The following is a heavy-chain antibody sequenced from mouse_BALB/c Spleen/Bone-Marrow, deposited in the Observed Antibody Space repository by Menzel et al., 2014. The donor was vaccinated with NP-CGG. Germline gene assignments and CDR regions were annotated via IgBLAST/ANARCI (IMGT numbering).Heavy chain of an antibody. CDR1: GYTFXSYT. J-gene: IGHJ2*01. V-gene: IGHV1-4*02. CDR3: AKPTVVAHFDY. CDR2: INPSSDYT. Sequence: VKLVESAAELARPGASVKMSCKASGYTFXSYTMHWVKQRPGQDLEWIGFINPSSDYTEYNQKFKDKTTLTADKSSNTAYMQLSSLTSEDSAVYYCAKPTVVAHFDYWGQGTTLTVSS. D-gene: IGHD1-1*01.